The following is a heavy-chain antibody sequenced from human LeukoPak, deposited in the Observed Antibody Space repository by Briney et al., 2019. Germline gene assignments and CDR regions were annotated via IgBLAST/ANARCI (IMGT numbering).Heavy chain of an antibody. D-gene: IGHD3-10*01. CDR2: IYPGDSDT. CDR3: ASAYYYGSGSYYSNAFDI. V-gene: IGHV5-51*01. CDR1: GYSFTSYW. Sequence: GESLKISCKGSGYSFTSYWIGWVRQMPGKGLEWMGIIYPGDSDTRYSPSFQGQVTISADKSISTAYPQWSSLKASDTAMYYCASAYYYGSGSYYSNAFDIWGQGTMVTVSS. J-gene: IGHJ3*02.